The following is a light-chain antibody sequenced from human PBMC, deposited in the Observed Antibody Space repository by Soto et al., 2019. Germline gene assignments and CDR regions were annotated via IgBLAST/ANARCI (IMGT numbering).Light chain of an antibody. Sequence: DIQMTQSPPSLSASVGDRVTITCRASQGIRNDLNWYQQRPGKAPRRLIYGASRLQSGVPPRFSGSGSGTEFPLTISSLQPEDFATYFCLQHNTYPPTFGQGTKVEV. CDR2: GAS. CDR1: QGIRND. J-gene: IGKJ1*01. CDR3: LQHNTYPPT. V-gene: IGKV1-17*01.